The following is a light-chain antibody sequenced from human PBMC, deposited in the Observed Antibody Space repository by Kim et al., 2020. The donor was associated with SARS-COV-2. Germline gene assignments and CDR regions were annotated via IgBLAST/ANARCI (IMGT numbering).Light chain of an antibody. V-gene: IGKV4-1*01. CDR3: QQYHSTPRT. Sequence: ATINCKSSQSVLYNSNNKNYLAWYQQKPGKPPKLLIYWASTRESGVPDRFSGSGSGTDFTLTISSLQAEDVAVYYCQQYHSTPRTFGQGTKVDIK. J-gene: IGKJ1*01. CDR2: WAS. CDR1: QSVLYNSNNKNY.